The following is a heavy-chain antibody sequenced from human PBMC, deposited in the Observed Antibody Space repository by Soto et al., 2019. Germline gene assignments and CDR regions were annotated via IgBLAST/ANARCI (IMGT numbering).Heavy chain of an antibody. CDR1: AFTLSSFA. CDR2: ISYDGSNK. J-gene: IGHJ4*02. Sequence: QVQLEQSGGGVVQPGRSLRLSCTSSAFTLSSFAMHWVRQAPGKGLEWVAVISYDGSNKCYGDSVKGRFTISRDNSKNTLYLQMSSLRVEDTAVYYCAKDFWSGFPQYYFDYWGQGTLVTVSS. V-gene: IGHV3-30*18. D-gene: IGHD3-3*01. CDR3: AKDFWSGFPQYYFDY.